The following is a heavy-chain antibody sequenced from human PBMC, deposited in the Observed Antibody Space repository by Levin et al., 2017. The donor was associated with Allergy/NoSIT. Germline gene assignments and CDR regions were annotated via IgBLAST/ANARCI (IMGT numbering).Heavy chain of an antibody. V-gene: IGHV3-49*03. D-gene: IGHD5-18*01. CDR1: GFTFGDYA. J-gene: IGHJ4*02. Sequence: GESLKISCTASGFTFGDYAMSWFRQAPGKGLEWVGFIRSKAYGGTTEYAASVKGRFTISRDDSKSIAYLQMNSLKTEDTAVYYCTRNGRGYSYGYDYWGQGTLVTVSS. CDR2: IRSKAYGGTT. CDR3: TRNGRGYSYGYDY.